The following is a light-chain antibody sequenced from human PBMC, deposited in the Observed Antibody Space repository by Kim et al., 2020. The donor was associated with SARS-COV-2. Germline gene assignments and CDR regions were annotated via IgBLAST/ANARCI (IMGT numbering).Light chain of an antibody. CDR3: QQSYRTRWT. Sequence: ASVEDGVTITCRASQSITTYLSWYQQKPGKAPKVLIYAASTLQSGVPSSFSGGGSGTHFTLTISSLEPEDFATYYCQQSYRTRWTFGQGTKVDIK. J-gene: IGKJ1*01. CDR1: QSITTY. V-gene: IGKV1-39*01. CDR2: AAS.